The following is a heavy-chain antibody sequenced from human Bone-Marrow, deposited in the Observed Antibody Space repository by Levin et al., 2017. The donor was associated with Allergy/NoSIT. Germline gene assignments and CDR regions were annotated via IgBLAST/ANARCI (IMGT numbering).Heavy chain of an antibody. Sequence: PGESLKISCKASGYTFTGYYMHWVRQAPGQGLEWMGWINPNSGGTNYAQKFQGRVTMTRDTSISTAYMELSRLRSDDTAVYYCARLLRATYNWFDPWGQGTLVTVSS. J-gene: IGHJ5*02. V-gene: IGHV1-2*02. CDR3: ARLLRATYNWFDP. D-gene: IGHD5-12*01. CDR2: INPNSGGT. CDR1: GYTFTGYY.